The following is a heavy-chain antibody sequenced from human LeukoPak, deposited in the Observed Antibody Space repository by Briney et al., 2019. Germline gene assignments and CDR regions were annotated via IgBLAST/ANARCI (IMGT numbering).Heavy chain of an antibody. V-gene: IGHV3-21*01. CDR3: AGSGFFYYFDY. D-gene: IGHD3-22*01. CDR1: GFTFSSYS. CDR2: ISSSSSYI. Sequence: GGSLRLSCAASGFTFSSYSMNWVRQAPGKGLEWVSSISSSSSYIYYADSVKGRFTISRDNAKNSLYLQMNSLRAEDTAVYYCAGSGFFYYFDYWGQGTLVTVSS. J-gene: IGHJ4*02.